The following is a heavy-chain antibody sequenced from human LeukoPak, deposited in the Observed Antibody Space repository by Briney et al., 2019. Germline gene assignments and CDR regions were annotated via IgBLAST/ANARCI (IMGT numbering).Heavy chain of an antibody. V-gene: IGHV3-21*01. Sequence: PGGSLRLSCAASGFTFSNYHMNWVRQAPGKGLEWVASISSISDYIYYADSVKGRFTISRGNAKNSLYLQMNSLRAEDTAVYYCARDRLSNREFDYWGQGTLVTVSS. CDR1: GFTFSNYH. CDR3: ARDRLSNREFDY. D-gene: IGHD3-16*02. J-gene: IGHJ4*02. CDR2: ISSISDYI.